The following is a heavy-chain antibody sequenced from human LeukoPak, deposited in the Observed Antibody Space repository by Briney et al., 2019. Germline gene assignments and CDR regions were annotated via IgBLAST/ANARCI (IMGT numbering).Heavy chain of an antibody. V-gene: IGHV3-21*01. CDR3: ARDLKSDYKFAHLDY. J-gene: IGHJ4*02. D-gene: IGHD4-11*01. CDR2: ISSSSSYI. CDR1: GFTFSDYS. Sequence: GGSLRLSCAASGFTFSDYSMNWVRQAPGKGLEWVSSISSSSSYIYYADSVKGRFTISRDNAKNSLYLQMNSLRAEDTAVYYCARDLKSDYKFAHLDYWGQGTLVTVSS.